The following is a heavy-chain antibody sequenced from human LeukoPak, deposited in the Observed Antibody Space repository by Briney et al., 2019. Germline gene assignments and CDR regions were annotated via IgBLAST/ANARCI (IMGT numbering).Heavy chain of an antibody. CDR1: GFTLTNHA. V-gene: IGHV3-23*01. CDR3: ADWGHSR. CDR2: VVGTGGT. D-gene: IGHD7-27*01. Sequence: PGGSLRLSCAVSGFTLTNHAVSWVRQAPGKGLEWVSIVVGTGGTYYADSVRGRFILSRDNSKNTVYLQMSSLRAEDTATYYCADWGHSRGGQGTLVTVSS. J-gene: IGHJ4*02.